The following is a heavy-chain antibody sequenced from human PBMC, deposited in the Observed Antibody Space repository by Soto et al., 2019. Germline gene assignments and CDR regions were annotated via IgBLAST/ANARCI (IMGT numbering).Heavy chain of an antibody. CDR2: TYYRSKWYY. D-gene: IGHD6-13*01. J-gene: IGHJ6*02. CDR3: ARVGPQLAYFYYYGMDV. CDR1: GDSVSSNSAG. Sequence: SQTLSLTCAITGDSVSSNSAGWSWVRQSPSRGLEWLGRTYYRSKWYYEYAVSVRGRITINPDTSKNQYSLQLNSVTPEDTAVYYCARVGPQLAYFYYYGMDVWGQGTTVTVSS. V-gene: IGHV6-1*01.